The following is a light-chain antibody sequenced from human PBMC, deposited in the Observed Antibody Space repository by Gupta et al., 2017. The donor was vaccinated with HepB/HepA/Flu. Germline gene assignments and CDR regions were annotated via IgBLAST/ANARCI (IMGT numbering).Light chain of an antibody. CDR1: TGAVTSGYW. CDR3: RLYHGNSHLWV. J-gene: IGLJ3*02. CDR2: NTK. V-gene: IGLV7-43*01. Sequence: QTVVTQEPSLTVSPGGTVTLTCASSTGAVTSGYWPSWFQQKPGQAPRSLIFNTKNTHSWTPARFSGSLLGGKAALTLSGVQPEDEAVYYCRLYHGNSHLWVFGGGTKLTVL.